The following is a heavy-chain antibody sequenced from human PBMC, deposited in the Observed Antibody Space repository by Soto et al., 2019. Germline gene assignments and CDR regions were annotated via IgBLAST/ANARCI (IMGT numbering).Heavy chain of an antibody. Sequence: GSLRLSCAGSGFTFTNHWMHWVRQAPGKGLVWVSRISVDGRTTNYADSVKGRFTISRDNAKNSLYLQMNSLRAEDTALYYCAKEFYPASLDARSSSWPRGCFDYWGQGTLVTVSS. D-gene: IGHD6-13*01. V-gene: IGHV3-74*01. CDR1: GFTFTNHW. CDR3: AKEFYPASLDARSSSWPRGCFDY. J-gene: IGHJ4*02. CDR2: ISVDGRTT.